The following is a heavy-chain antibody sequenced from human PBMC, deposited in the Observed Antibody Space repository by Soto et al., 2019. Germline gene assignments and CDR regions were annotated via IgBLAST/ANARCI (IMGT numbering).Heavy chain of an antibody. CDR1: GYSFTNYW. CDR3: ARLAGGRSSFWFDP. J-gene: IGHJ5*02. CDR2: IDPSDSYT. D-gene: IGHD6-6*01. Sequence: GESLKISCKGPGYSFTNYWISWVRQMPGKGLEWMGLIDPSDSYTNYSPSFQGHVTISVDMSISTTYLHWSSLEASDTAMYYCARLAGGRSSFWFDPWGQGTLVTVSS. V-gene: IGHV5-10-1*01.